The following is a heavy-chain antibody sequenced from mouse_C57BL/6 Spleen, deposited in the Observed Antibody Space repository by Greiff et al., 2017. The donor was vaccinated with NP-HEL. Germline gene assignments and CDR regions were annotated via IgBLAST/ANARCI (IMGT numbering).Heavy chain of an antibody. D-gene: IGHD3-2*02. CDR2: INPNNGGT. V-gene: IGHV1-26*01. J-gene: IGHJ4*01. CDR1: GYTFTDYY. Sequence: EVQLQQSGPELVKPGASVKISCKASGYTFTDYYMNWVKQSHGKSLEWIGDINPNNGGTSYNQKFKGKATLTVDKSSSTAYMELRSLTSEDSAVYYCARAQLRLNSQYYYAMDYWGQGTSVTVSS. CDR3: ARAQLRLNSQYYYAMDY.